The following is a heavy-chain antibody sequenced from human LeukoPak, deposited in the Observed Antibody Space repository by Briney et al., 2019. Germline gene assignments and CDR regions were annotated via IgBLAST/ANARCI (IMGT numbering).Heavy chain of an antibody. CDR1: GDTISGFS. Sequence: SETLSLTCTVSGDTISGFSWSWIRQPAGKGLEWIARIYSSGSTNYSPPLRSRVTTSVDTKNQFSLKVNSVTAADTAVYSCARDRAGFFDDWGQGTLVTVSS. J-gene: IGHJ4*02. CDR2: IYSSGST. D-gene: IGHD6-13*01. CDR3: ARDRAGFFDD. V-gene: IGHV4-4*07.